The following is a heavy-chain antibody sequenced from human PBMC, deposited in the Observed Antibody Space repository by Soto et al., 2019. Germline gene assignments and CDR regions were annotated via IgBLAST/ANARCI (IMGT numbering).Heavy chain of an antibody. Sequence: EVQLVESGGGLVQPGGSLRLSCAASGFTFSSYWMSWVRQAPGKGLEWVANIKQDGSEKYYVDSVKGRFTISRDNAKNSLYLQMNSLRAEDTAVDYCARDILHYYDSSGYSDYWGQGTLVTVSS. CDR3: ARDILHYYDSSGYSDY. D-gene: IGHD3-22*01. V-gene: IGHV3-7*03. CDR2: IKQDGSEK. CDR1: GFTFSSYW. J-gene: IGHJ4*02.